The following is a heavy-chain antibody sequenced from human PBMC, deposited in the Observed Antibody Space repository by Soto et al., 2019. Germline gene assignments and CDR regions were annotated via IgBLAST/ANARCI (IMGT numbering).Heavy chain of an antibody. CDR2: VDGRGDST. D-gene: IGHD4-17*01. V-gene: IGHV3-23*01. Sequence: EVHLLESGGGLVQPGGSLRLSCAASGFTFKNYAMSWVRQAPGRGLEWVSAVDGRGDSTHYEDSVKGRFTISRDNSKNALYLIMNSLRAEDTAIYYCAKDSDADYGAYGLYWYFDLWGRGTLVTVSS. J-gene: IGHJ2*01. CDR3: AKDSDADYGAYGLYWYFDL. CDR1: GFTFKNYA.